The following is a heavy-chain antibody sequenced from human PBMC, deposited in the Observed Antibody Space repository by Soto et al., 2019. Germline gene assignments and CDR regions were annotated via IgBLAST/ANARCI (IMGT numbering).Heavy chain of an antibody. Sequence: GGSLRLSCAASGFSFSSDNMHWVRQAPGKGLEWVSSISSSSSYIYYADSVKGRFTISRDNAKNSLYLQMNSLRAEVTAVYYCARDFTLLRYYFDYWGQGTLVTVS. V-gene: IGHV3-21*01. CDR2: ISSSSSYI. CDR3: ARDFTLLRYYFDY. D-gene: IGHD3-22*01. CDR1: GFSFSSDN. J-gene: IGHJ4*02.